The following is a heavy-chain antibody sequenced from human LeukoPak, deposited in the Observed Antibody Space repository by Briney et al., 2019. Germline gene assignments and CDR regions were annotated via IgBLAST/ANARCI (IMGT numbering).Heavy chain of an antibody. V-gene: IGHV4-34*01. CDR1: GGSFSGYY. D-gene: IGHD3-10*01. CDR2: INHSGST. J-gene: IGHJ6*03. CDR3: ARRARGVGFYYSMDV. Sequence: SETLSLTCAVYGGSFSGYYWSWLRQPPGKGLEWLGEINHSGSTNYNPSLKIGVTISVDTSKNQFSRKLSSVTAAETAVYYCARRARGVGFYYSMDVWGKGTTVTISS.